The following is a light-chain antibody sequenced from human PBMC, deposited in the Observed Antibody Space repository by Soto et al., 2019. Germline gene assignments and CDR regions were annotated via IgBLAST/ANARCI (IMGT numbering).Light chain of an antibody. CDR2: AAS. CDR1: QGISSS. V-gene: IGKV1-8*01. CDR3: QQYYSYPRT. Sequence: AIRMTQSPSSFSASTGDRVTITCRASQGISSSLAWYQQKPGKAPKLLIYAASSLQSGVPSRFSGSGSGTDFTLTIGCLQSEDFATYYCQQYYSYPRTCGQGTKVEI. J-gene: IGKJ1*01.